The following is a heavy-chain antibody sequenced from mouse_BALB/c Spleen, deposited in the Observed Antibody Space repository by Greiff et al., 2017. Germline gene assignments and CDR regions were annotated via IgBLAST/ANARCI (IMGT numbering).Heavy chain of an antibody. V-gene: IGHV5-6-3*01. CDR3: ARVWAWFAY. CDR1: GFTFSSYG. CDR2: INSNGGST. Sequence: EVQLVESGGGLVQPGGSLKLSCAASGFTFSSYGMSWVRQTPDKRLELVATINSNGGSTYYPDSVKGRFTISRDNAKNTLYLQMSSLKSEDTAMYYCARVWAWFAYWGQGTLVTVSA. D-gene: IGHD4-1*01. J-gene: IGHJ3*01.